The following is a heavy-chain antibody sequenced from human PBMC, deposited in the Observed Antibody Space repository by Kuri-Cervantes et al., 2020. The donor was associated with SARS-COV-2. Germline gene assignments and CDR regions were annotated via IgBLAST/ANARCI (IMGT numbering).Heavy chain of an antibody. J-gene: IGHJ6*02. CDR3: ARGAARPYYYYGMDV. CDR2: IYHSGST. V-gene: IGHV4-30-2*06. CDR1: GFSVTSGSYY. Sequence: SETLSLTCSVSGFSVTSGSYYWSWLRQSPGKGLEWIGYIYHSGSTYYNPSLKSRVTISVDRSKNQFSLKLSSVTAADTAVYYCARGAARPYYYYGMDVWGQGTTVTVSS. D-gene: IGHD6-6*01.